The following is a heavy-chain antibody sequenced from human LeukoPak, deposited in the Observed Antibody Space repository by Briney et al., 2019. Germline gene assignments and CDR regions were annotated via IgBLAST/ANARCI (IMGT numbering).Heavy chain of an antibody. D-gene: IGHD2-15*01. CDR2: ISTYSGYT. Sequence: ASVKVSCKASGYTFTNNGISWVRQAPGQGLEWMGWISTYSGYTNYAQEFQGRVTLTRDTSTTTAYLQGRSLRSEDTAVYYCASYLGYCSFGYTGGCHRKWFDPWGQGTLVTVSS. CDR1: GYTFTNNG. J-gene: IGHJ5*02. CDR3: ASYLGYCSFGYTGGCHRKWFDP. V-gene: IGHV1-18*01.